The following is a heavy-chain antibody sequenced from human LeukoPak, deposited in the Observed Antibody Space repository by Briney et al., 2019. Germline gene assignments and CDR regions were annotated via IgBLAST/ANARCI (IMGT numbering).Heavy chain of an antibody. J-gene: IGHJ1*01. D-gene: IGHD6-13*01. CDR2: ISSSGSTI. CDR3: ARARQQLVQGYFQH. Sequence: GGSLRLSCAASGFTFSSYEMNWVRQAPGKGLEWVSYISSSGSTIYYADSVKGRFTISRDNAKNSLYLQMNSLRAEDTAVYYCARARQQLVQGYFQHWGQGTLVTVSS. CDR1: GFTFSSYE. V-gene: IGHV3-48*03.